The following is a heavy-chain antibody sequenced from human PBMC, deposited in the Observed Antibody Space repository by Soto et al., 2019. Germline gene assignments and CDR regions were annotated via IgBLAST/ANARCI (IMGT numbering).Heavy chain of an antibody. D-gene: IGHD3-10*01. CDR3: ARDRNYYYGSGSYYQFGDYYYGMDV. Sequence: LRLSCAASGFTFSSYSMNWVRQAPGKGLEWVSSISSSSSYIYYADSVKGRFTISRDNAKNSLYLQMNSLRAEDTAVYYCARDRNYYYGSGSYYQFGDYYYGMDVWGQGTTVTVSS. CDR1: GFTFSSYS. CDR2: ISSSSSYI. V-gene: IGHV3-21*01. J-gene: IGHJ6*02.